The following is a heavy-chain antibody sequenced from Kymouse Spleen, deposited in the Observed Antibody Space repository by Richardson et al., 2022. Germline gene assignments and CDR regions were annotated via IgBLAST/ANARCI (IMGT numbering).Heavy chain of an antibody. D-gene: IGHD5-18,IGHD5-18*01. J-gene: IGHJ6*02. CDR3: ARDKGYSYGLYYYYGMDV. Sequence: EVQLVESGGGLIQPGGSLRLSCAASGFTVSSNYMSWVRQAPGKGLEWVSVIYSGGSTYYADSVKGRFTISRDNSKNTLYLQMNSLRAEDTAVYYCARDKGYSYGLYYYYGMDVWGQGTTVTVSS. CDR2: IYSGGST. V-gene: IGHV3-53*01. CDR1: GFTVSSNY.